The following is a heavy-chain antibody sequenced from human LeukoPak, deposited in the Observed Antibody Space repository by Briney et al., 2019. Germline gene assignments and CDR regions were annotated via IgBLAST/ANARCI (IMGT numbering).Heavy chain of an antibody. Sequence: ASVKVSCKASGYTFTGYFMHWVRQAPGQGLVWVGWINSNSGGTNYAHKFQGRVSMTSDTSISAAYMELSRLRSDDTAVYYCASSMGVMVYGVFDYWGQGTLVTVSS. CDR2: INSNSGGT. J-gene: IGHJ4*02. CDR1: GYTFTGYF. CDR3: ASSMGVMVYGVFDY. V-gene: IGHV1-2*02. D-gene: IGHD2-8*01.